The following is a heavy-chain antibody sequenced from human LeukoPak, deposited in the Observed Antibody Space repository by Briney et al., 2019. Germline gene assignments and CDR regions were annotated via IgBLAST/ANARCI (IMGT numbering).Heavy chain of an antibody. CDR3: ASGRQLGY. V-gene: IGHV3-7*01. D-gene: IGHD6-6*01. CDR1: GFTVSNYW. Sequence: GGSLRLSCAASGFTVSNYWMSWVRQASGKGLEWVANIKEDGSEKYYVDSVKGRFTISRDNAKNSLYLQMNSLRAEDTAIYYCASGRQLGYWGQGTLVTVSS. CDR2: IKEDGSEK. J-gene: IGHJ4*02.